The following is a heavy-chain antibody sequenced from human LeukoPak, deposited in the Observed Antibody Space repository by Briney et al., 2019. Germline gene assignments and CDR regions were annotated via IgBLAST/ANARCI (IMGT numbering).Heavy chain of an antibody. CDR1: GGTFSSYA. J-gene: IGHJ5*02. D-gene: IGHD6-13*01. CDR2: IIPIFGTA. V-gene: IGHV1-69*05. Sequence: GASVKVSCKASGGTFSSYAISWVRQAPGQGLEWMGGIIPIFGTANYAQKFQGRVTITTDESTSTAYMELSSLRSEDTAVYYCARGGAAAVAWFDPWGQGTLVTVSS. CDR3: ARGGAAAVAWFDP.